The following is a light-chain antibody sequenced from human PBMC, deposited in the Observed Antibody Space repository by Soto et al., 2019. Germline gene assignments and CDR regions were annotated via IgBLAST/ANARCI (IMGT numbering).Light chain of an antibody. Sequence: QSVLTQPASVSGSPGQSITISCTGTSSDVGGYDYVSWYQQHPGKAPKLVIYEVTNRPSGVSNRFSGSKSGNMASLTISGLQAEDEAYYYCNSYTYSSSRVVFGGGTKVTVL. J-gene: IGLJ2*01. V-gene: IGLV2-14*01. CDR3: NSYTYSSSRVV. CDR1: SSDVGGYDY. CDR2: EVT.